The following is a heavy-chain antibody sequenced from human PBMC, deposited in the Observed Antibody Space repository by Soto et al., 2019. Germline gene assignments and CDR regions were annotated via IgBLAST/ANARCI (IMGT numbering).Heavy chain of an antibody. V-gene: IGHV1-46*03. D-gene: IGHD4-17*01. CDR1: GYTFTSYY. Sequence: ASVKVSCKASGYTFTSYYMHWVRQAPGQGLEWMGIINPSGGSTSYAQKFQGRVTMTRDTSTSTVYMELSSLRSEDTAVYYCARSMTTVTTYYYYMDVWGKGTTVTVSS. CDR2: INPSGGST. J-gene: IGHJ6*03. CDR3: ARSMTTVTTYYYYMDV.